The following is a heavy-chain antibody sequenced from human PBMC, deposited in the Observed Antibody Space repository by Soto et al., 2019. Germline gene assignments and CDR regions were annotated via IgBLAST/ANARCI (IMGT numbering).Heavy chain of an antibody. J-gene: IGHJ4*02. CDR2: ISSSSSYI. V-gene: IGHV3-21*01. CDR3: ARDRIAVAGTMDY. Sequence: PGGSLTLSCAASGFTFSSYSMNWVRQAPGKGLEWVSSISSSSSYIYYADSVKGRFTISRDNAKNSLYLQMNSLRAEDTAVYYCARDRIAVAGTMDYWGQGTLVTVSS. D-gene: IGHD6-19*01. CDR1: GFTFSSYS.